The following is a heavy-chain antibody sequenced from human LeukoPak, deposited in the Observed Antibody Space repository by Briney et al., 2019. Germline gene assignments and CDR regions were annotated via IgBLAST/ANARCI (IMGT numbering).Heavy chain of an antibody. CDR1: GFTFSSYA. V-gene: IGHV3-30*04. Sequence: GGSLRLSCAASGFTFSSYAMHWVRQAPGKGLEGVAVISYDGSNKYYADSVKGRFTISRDNSKNTLYLQMNSLRAEDTAVYYCARDLGYGDYLDYFDYWGQGTLVTVSS. CDR2: ISYDGSNK. CDR3: ARDLGYGDYLDYFDY. J-gene: IGHJ4*02. D-gene: IGHD4-17*01.